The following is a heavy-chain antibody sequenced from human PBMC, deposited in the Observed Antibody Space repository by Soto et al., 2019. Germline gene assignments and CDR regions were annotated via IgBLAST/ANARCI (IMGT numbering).Heavy chain of an antibody. J-gene: IGHJ4*02. CDR2: ISAYNDNT. D-gene: IGHD3-16*01. Sequence: ASVKVSCKAPRDTFTSYYISWVRQAPGQGLEWMGWISAYNDNTNYAQKLQGRVTMTTDTSTSTAYMELRSLRSDDTAISYCARLTGVFRRVLDYWGQGTQVTVSS. CDR1: RDTFTSYY. CDR3: ARLTGVFRRVLDY. V-gene: IGHV1-18*04.